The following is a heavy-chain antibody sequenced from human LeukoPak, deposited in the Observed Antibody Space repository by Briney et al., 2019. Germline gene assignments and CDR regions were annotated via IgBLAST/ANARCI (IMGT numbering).Heavy chain of an antibody. D-gene: IGHD3-10*01. J-gene: IGHJ4*02. Sequence: TGGSLRLSCAASGFTFSSCYMHWARQAPGRGLEYVSTISSDGTSTYYASSLRGRFTTSRDNSKNTLYLQMGSLRPEDMAVYYCARSTRYFGSAMYYFDTWGQGTLVTVSS. CDR2: ISSDGTST. CDR1: GFTFSSCY. CDR3: ARSTRYFGSAMYYFDT. V-gene: IGHV3-64*01.